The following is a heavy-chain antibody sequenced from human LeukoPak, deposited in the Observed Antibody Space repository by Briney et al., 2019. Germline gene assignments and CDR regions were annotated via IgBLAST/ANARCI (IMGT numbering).Heavy chain of an antibody. CDR1: GFSISSGYY. Sequence: SETLSLTCGVSGFSISSGYYWGWIRQPPGKGREWIGTIYHSGSTYYNPSLKSRVTMSMDTSENQLSLKLSSVTAADTAVYYCAKGLSVAGTAYWGQGILVTVSS. V-gene: IGHV4-38-2*01. CDR2: IYHSGST. D-gene: IGHD6-19*01. J-gene: IGHJ4*02. CDR3: AKGLSVAGTAY.